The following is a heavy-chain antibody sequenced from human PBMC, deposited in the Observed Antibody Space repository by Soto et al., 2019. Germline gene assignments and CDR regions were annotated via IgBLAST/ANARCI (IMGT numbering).Heavy chain of an antibody. CDR1: GFTFSSYV. J-gene: IGHJ3*02. V-gene: IGHV3-64D*08. CDR3: VKPDSSGYFSPNSDEAFDI. Sequence: PGGSLRLSCSASGFTFSSYVMHWVRQAPGKGLEYVSAISSNGGSTYYADSVKGRFTISRDNSKNTLYLQMSSLRAEDTAVYYCVKPDSSGYFSPNSDEAFDIWGQGTMVTVSS. D-gene: IGHD3-22*01. CDR2: ISSNGGST.